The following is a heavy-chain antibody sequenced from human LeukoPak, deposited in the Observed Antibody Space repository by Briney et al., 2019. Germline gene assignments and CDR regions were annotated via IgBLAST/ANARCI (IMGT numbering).Heavy chain of an antibody. CDR3: AKGLRTYCSSTSCPWDY. CDR1: GFTFSSYA. J-gene: IGHJ4*02. V-gene: IGHV3-23*01. D-gene: IGHD2-2*01. CDR2: ISGSGGST. Sequence: GGSLRLSCAASGFTFSSYAMSWVRQAPGKGLEWVSAISGSGGSTYYADSVKGRFTISRDNSKNTLYLQMNSLRAEDTAVYYCAKGLRTYCSSTSCPWDYWGQGTLDTVSS.